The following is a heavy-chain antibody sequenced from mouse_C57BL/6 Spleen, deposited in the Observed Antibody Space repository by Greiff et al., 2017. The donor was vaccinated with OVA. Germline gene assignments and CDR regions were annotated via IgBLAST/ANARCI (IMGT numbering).Heavy chain of an antibody. D-gene: IGHD1-1*01. V-gene: IGHV1-59*01. CDR2: IDPSDSYT. Sequence: QVQLQQPGAELVRPGTSVKLSCKASGYTFTSYWMHWVKQRPGQGLEWIGVIDPSDSYTNYNQKLKGKATLTVDTSSSKAYMQLRSLTSEDSAVYDCARETTVVADWYFDVWGTGTTVTVSS. CDR1: GYTFTSYW. J-gene: IGHJ1*03. CDR3: ARETTVVADWYFDV.